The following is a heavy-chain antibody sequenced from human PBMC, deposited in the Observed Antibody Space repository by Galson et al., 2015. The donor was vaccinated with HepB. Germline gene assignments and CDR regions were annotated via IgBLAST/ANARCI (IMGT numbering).Heavy chain of an antibody. CDR1: GFTVSSNY. CDR3: AKDRGSANRYYYYMDV. CDR2: ISYDGSNK. D-gene: IGHD1-14*01. J-gene: IGHJ6*03. V-gene: IGHV3-30*18. Sequence: SLRLSCAASGFTVSSNYMSWVRQAPGKGLEWVAVISYDGSNKYYADSVKGRFTISRDNSKNTLYLQMNSLRAEDTAVYYCAKDRGSANRYYYYMDVWGKGTTVTVSS.